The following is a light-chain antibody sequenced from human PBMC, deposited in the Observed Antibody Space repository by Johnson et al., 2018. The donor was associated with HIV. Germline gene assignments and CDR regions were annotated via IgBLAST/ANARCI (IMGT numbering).Light chain of an antibody. V-gene: IGLV1-51*01. CDR3: GTWGGV. CDR1: SSNIGNNY. Sequence: QSVLTQPPSVSAAPGQKVTISCSGSSSNIGNNYVSWYQQLPGTAPKLLIYDNNKRPSGIPDRFSGSKSGTSATLGITGLQTGDEADYYCGTWGGVFGPGTKVTVL. CDR2: DNN. J-gene: IGLJ1*01.